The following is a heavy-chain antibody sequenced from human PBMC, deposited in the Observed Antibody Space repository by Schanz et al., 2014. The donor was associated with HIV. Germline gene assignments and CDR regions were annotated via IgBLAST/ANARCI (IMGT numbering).Heavy chain of an antibody. CDR1: GGSFSGYY. CDR2: INHSGGT. Sequence: QVQLQQWGAGLLKPSETLPLTCAVYGGSFSGYYWSWIRQPPGKGLEWIGEINHSGGTNYKSSLKSRVTISVDTSKNQFSLKVNSVTAADTAVYYCARDSAMDYFDFWGQGTLVTVSS. CDR3: ARDSAMDYFDF. D-gene: IGHD6-13*01. V-gene: IGHV4-34*01. J-gene: IGHJ4*02.